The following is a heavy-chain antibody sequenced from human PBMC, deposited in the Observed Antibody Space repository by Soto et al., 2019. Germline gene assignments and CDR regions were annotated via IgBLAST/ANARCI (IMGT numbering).Heavy chain of an antibody. V-gene: IGHV1-18*01. CDR1: GYTSTSYG. J-gene: IGHJ4*02. D-gene: IGHD4-17*01. Sequence: ASVKVSCKASGYTSTSYGISWVRQAPGQGLEWMGWISAYNGNTNYAQKLQGRVTMTTDTSTSTAYMELRSLRSDDTAVYYCARAVTPTRPYYFAYWXQGTLVTVSS. CDR2: ISAYNGNT. CDR3: ARAVTPTRPYYFAY.